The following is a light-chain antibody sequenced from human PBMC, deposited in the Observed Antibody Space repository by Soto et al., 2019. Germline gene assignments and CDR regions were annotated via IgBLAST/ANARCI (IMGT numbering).Light chain of an antibody. CDR3: SSYTSSSTLGV. CDR2: EVS. J-gene: IGLJ2*01. Sequence: QYALTQPASVSGSPGQSITISCTGTSNDVGGYNYVSWYQQHPGKAPKLMIYEVSNRPSGVSNRFSGSKSGNTASLTISGLQAEDEADYYCSSYTSSSTLGVFGGGTQLTAL. CDR1: SNDVGGYNY. V-gene: IGLV2-14*01.